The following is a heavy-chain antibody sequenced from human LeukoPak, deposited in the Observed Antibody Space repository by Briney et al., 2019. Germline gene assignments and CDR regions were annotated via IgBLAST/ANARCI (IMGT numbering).Heavy chain of an antibody. CDR1: GFAFSSYA. CDR2: ISSDGSTK. Sequence: GGSLRLSCAASGFAFSSYAMSWVRQAPGKGLEWVAVISSDGSTKYYADSVKGRFTISRDNSENTLFVQMNSLRAGDTALYYCAKDGGIAVAGTFNYWGQGTLVAVSS. CDR3: AKDGGIAVAGTFNY. J-gene: IGHJ4*02. V-gene: IGHV3-30-3*01. D-gene: IGHD6-19*01.